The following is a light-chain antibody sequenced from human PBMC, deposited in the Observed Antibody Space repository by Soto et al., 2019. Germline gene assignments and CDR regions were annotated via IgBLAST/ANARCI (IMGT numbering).Light chain of an antibody. CDR1: QSISTY. V-gene: IGKV1-39*01. CDR3: QRTYNASPIT. Sequence: DIQMTQSPSSLSASVGDRVTITCRASQSISTYINLYQHKAGPAPTLLIYAASGLHRGVPSRFRCSGTGTDFTFTISVLRPEHVETYYYQRTYNASPITFGQGTRLEIK. J-gene: IGKJ5*01. CDR2: AAS.